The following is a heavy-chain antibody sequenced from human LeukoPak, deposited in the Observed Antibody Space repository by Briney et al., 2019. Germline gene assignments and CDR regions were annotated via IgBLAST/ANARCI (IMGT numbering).Heavy chain of an antibody. D-gene: IGHD5-12*01. CDR1: GFSFNIYA. CDR2: IIGSSGST. J-gene: IGHJ4*02. Sequence: GGSLRLSCVASGFSFNIYAMNWVRQAPGKGLEWVSLIIGSSGSTFYADSVKGRFTISRDKSKNTLYLQMNSLRAEDTAVYYCAKGAYDYIEIAYFDYWGQGSLVTVSS. CDR3: AKGAYDYIEIAYFDY. V-gene: IGHV3-23*01.